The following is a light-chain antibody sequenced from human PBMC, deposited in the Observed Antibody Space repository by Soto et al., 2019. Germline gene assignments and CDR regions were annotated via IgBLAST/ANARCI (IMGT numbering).Light chain of an antibody. CDR1: QSVTSSY. Sequence: EIVLTQSPGTLSLSPGERATLSCRASQSVTSSYLAWYQQKPGQAPRLLIYSASSRATGIPDRFSGSGSGTDLTLTISRLEPEDFAVYYCQQYGGSPWTFGQGTKVDIK. V-gene: IGKV3-20*01. CDR2: SAS. J-gene: IGKJ1*01. CDR3: QQYGGSPWT.